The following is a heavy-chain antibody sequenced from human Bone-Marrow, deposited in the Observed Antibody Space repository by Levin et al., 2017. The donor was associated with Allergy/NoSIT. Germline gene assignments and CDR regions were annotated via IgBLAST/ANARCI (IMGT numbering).Heavy chain of an antibody. J-gene: IGHJ6*01. CDR2: LYENGGT. CDR1: GDSITNSY. V-gene: IGHV4-59*01. D-gene: IGHD5-18*01. Sequence: SQTLSLTCTVSGDSITNSYWSWIRQAPGKRLEWIGCLYENGGTRFNPSLQSRVTISVDTSKNHFSLELKSVTAADTAVYFCARDGYHRDYYGLDVWGQGTTVTVSS. CDR3: ARDGYHRDYYGLDV.